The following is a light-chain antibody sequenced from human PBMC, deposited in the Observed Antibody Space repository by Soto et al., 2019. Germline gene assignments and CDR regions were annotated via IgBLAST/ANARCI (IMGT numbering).Light chain of an antibody. V-gene: IGKV3-15*01. CDR3: QQYDKWPQFT. Sequence: DIVMTQSRSTLSVSPLERSTLSCRASHSVSGSLAWYQQKPGQAPRLLIYGASTRATGIPARFSGSGSGTEFTLTISNLQSEDFAVYYCQQYDKWPQFTFGQGTKVDIK. CDR1: HSVSGS. CDR2: GAS. J-gene: IGKJ2*01.